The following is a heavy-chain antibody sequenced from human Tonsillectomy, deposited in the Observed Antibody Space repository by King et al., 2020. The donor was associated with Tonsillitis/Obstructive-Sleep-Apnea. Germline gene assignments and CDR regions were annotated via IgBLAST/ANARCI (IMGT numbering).Heavy chain of an antibody. V-gene: IGHV3-7*01. J-gene: IGHJ4*02. CDR2: IKQDGSEI. Sequence: VQLVESGGGLVQPGGSLRLSCTASGFTFSSYWMTWVRQAPGKGLEWVANIKQDGSEIYYAYSVRGRFIISRDNAKNSLYLQMNSMRAEATAVYYFARRYCSGACCYSPPDYWGQGTLVTVSS. CDR3: ARRYCSGACCYSPPDY. CDR1: GFTFSSYW. D-gene: IGHD2-15*01.